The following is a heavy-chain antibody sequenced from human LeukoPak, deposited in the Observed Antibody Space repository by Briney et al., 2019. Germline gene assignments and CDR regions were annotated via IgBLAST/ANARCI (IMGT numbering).Heavy chain of an antibody. D-gene: IGHD3-16*02. CDR3: ATAPQTYRYLGY. J-gene: IGHJ4*02. V-gene: IGHV3-48*03. CDR2: ISSSGSTI. Sequence: GGSLRLSCAASGFTLSSYEMNWVRQAPGKGLEWVSYISSSGSTIYYADSVKGRFTISRDNGKNSLYLQMNSLRAEDTALYYCATAPQTYRYLGYWGQGTLVTVSS. CDR1: GFTLSSYE.